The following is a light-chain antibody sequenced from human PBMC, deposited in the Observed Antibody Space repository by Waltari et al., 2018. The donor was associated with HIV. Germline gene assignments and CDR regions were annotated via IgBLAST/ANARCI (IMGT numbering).Light chain of an antibody. CDR2: DVS. J-gene: IGLJ1*01. Sequence: QSALTPPASVAGSPGQAITLSCTGTSSDVGGYHYVSWYQHHPGKAPKPMIYDVSNRPSGVSNRFSGSKSGNTASLTISGLQAEDEADYYCSSYTSSSPYAFGTGTKVTVL. CDR3: SSYTSSSPYA. CDR1: SSDVGGYHY. V-gene: IGLV2-14*03.